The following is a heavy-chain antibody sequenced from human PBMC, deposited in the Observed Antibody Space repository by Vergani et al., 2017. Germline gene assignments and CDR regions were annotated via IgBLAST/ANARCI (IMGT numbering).Heavy chain of an antibody. CDR3: AKANPRNSGYDYLYYYHAIDV. Sequence: EVQLLESGGDLVQPGGSLRLSCAASGFTFNHYAMNWVRQAPGKGLEWVSGISGSGGSTYYAGSVKGRFTISRDSSKNTLYLQINSLSAGDTAVYYCAKANPRNSGYDYLYYYHAIDVWSQGTTVTVSS. J-gene: IGHJ6*02. CDR2: ISGSGGST. D-gene: IGHD5-12*01. CDR1: GFTFNHYA. V-gene: IGHV3-23*01.